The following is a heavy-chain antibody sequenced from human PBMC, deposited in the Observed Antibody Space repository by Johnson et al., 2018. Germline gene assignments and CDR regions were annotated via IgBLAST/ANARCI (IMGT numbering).Heavy chain of an antibody. Sequence: QVQLVQSGGGVVQPGRSLRLSCAASGFFFSSYAMHWVRQAPGKGLEWVTVISSDGSNQHYTDSVKGRFTISRDNSKNTLYLQMNSLRAEDTAVYYCARDGSYYDSSGRLDYWGQGTLVTVSS. D-gene: IGHD3-22*01. CDR2: ISSDGSNQ. J-gene: IGHJ4*02. CDR3: ARDGSYYDSSGRLDY. V-gene: IGHV3-30-3*01. CDR1: GFFFSSYA.